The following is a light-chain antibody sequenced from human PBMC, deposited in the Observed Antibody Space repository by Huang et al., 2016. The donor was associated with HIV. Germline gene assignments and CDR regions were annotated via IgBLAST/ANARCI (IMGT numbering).Light chain of an antibody. Sequence: DIVMTQSPLSLPVTPGEPAYISCRSSQSLLHSNGYNYLDWYLQKPGQSPQLLIYCSSNRTSGVPDRFSGSGSGTDFTLKISRVEAEDVGIYYCMQSVQTPPTFGPGTKVDIK. CDR2: CSS. CDR1: QSLLHSNGYNY. CDR3: MQSVQTPPT. J-gene: IGKJ3*01. V-gene: IGKV2-28*01.